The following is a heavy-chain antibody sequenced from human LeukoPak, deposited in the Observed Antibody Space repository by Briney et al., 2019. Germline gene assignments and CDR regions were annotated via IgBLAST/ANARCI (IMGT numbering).Heavy chain of an antibody. V-gene: IGHV4-34*01. CDR3: ARSHDYSTSSAFDV. CDR1: GGSFSGYY. J-gene: IGHJ3*01. Sequence: KASETLSLTCADYGGSFSGYYWSWIRQSPGKGLEWIGEINYSGSTSYNPSLKSRVTISVDTSKNQFSLKLGSVTAADTAVYYCARSHDYSTSSAFDVWGQGTMVTVSS. CDR2: INYSGST. D-gene: IGHD4-11*01.